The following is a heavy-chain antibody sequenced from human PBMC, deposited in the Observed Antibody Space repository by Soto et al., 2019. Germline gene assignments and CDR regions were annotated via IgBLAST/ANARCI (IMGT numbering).Heavy chain of an antibody. Sequence: TLSLTCAVSGGSISSGGYSWSWIRQPPGKGLEWIGYIYHSGSTYYNPSLKSRVTISVDRSKNQFSLELSSVTAADTAVYYCARGGKYYYDSSGYPPGYGMDVWGQGTTVTVSS. CDR2: IYHSGST. J-gene: IGHJ6*02. D-gene: IGHD3-22*01. CDR1: GGSISSGGYS. CDR3: ARGGKYYYDSSGYPPGYGMDV. V-gene: IGHV4-30-2*01.